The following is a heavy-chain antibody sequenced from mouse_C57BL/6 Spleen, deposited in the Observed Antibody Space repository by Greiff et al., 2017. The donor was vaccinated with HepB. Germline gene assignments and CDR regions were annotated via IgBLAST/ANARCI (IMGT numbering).Heavy chain of an antibody. Sequence: VKLMESGAELVRPGTSVKVSCKASGYAFTNYLIEWVKQRPGQGLEWIGVINPGSGGTNYNEKFKGKATLTADKSSSTAYMQLSSLTSEDSAVYFCARLYYGNYYFDYWGQGTTLTVSS. D-gene: IGHD2-1*01. J-gene: IGHJ2*01. CDR1: GYAFTNYL. CDR3: ARLYYGNYYFDY. CDR2: INPGSGGT. V-gene: IGHV1-54*01.